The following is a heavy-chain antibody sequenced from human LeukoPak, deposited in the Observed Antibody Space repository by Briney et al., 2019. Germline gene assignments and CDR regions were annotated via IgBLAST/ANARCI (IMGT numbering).Heavy chain of an antibody. D-gene: IGHD3-16*02. CDR2: ITSSGNNI. CDR3: TRGPGYDYVWGSFRADY. Sequence: GGSLRLSCAASGFIFNSYAMHWVRQAPGRGLEYVSAITSSGNNIFYADSVKGRFTISRDNSKNTLYLQMGSLRAENMAVYYCTRGPGYDYVWGSFRADYWGQGTLVTVSS. V-gene: IGHV3-64*02. J-gene: IGHJ4*02. CDR1: GFIFNSYA.